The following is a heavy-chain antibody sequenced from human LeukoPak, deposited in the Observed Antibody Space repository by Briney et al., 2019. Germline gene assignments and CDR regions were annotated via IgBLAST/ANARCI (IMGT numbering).Heavy chain of an antibody. Sequence: QPGGSLRLSCAASGFTFSSYAMSWVRQAPGKGLEWVSAISGSGGSTYYADSVKGRFTISRDNSKNTLYLQMNSMRAEDTAVYYCAKRASKAVTTFVDYWGQGTLVTVSS. CDR2: ISGSGGST. J-gene: IGHJ4*02. CDR3: AKRASKAVTTFVDY. D-gene: IGHD4-17*01. CDR1: GFTFSSYA. V-gene: IGHV3-23*01.